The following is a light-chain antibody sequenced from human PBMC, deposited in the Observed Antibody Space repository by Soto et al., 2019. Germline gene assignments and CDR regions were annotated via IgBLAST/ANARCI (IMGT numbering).Light chain of an antibody. CDR2: DVS. CDR1: SSDVGGYNY. V-gene: IGLV2-11*01. J-gene: IGLJ2*01. Sequence: QSALTQPRSVSGSPGQSVTISCTGTSSDVGGYNYVSWYQQHPGKAPKLMIYDVSKRPSGVPDRFSGSKSGNTASLTISGLQAEDEADYFCSSYTTNKTLLFGGGTKVTVL. CDR3: SSYTTNKTLL.